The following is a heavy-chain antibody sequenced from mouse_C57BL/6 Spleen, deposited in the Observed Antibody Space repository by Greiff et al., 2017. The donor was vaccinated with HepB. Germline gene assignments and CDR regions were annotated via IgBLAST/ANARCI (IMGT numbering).Heavy chain of an antibody. CDR1: GYAFSSSW. D-gene: IGHD2-5*01. J-gene: IGHJ2*01. Sequence: QVQLQQSGPELVKPGASVKISCKASGYAFSSSWMNWVKQRPGKGLEWIGRLYPGDGDTNYNGKFKGKATLTADKSSSTAYMQLSSLTSEDSAVYFCARDSNLYYFDYWGQGTTLTVSS. CDR3: ARDSNLYYFDY. CDR2: LYPGDGDT. V-gene: IGHV1-82*01.